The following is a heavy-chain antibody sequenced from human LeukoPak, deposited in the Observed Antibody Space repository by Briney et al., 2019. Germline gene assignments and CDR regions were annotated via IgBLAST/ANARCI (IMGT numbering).Heavy chain of an antibody. V-gene: IGHV3-11*01. Sequence: GGSLRLSCAASGFTFSDYYMSWIRQAPGKGLEWVSYISSSGSTIYYADSVKGRFTISRDNAKNPLYLQMNSLRAEDTAVYYCARDVPDIVVVPAALSGISVRYYYYMDVWGKGTTVTVSS. CDR2: ISSSGSTI. J-gene: IGHJ6*03. D-gene: IGHD2-2*01. CDR3: ARDVPDIVVVPAALSGISVRYYYYMDV. CDR1: GFTFSDYY.